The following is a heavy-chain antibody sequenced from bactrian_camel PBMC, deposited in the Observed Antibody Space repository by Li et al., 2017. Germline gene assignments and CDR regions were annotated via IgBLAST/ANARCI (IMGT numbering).Heavy chain of an antibody. CDR2: INSNGINA. V-gene: IGHV3S1*01. CDR3: AKEWDRHSDYVEVFGA. Sequence: VQLVESGGGLVQAGGSLRLSCTASENTYNTKWMGWFRQAPGKELEWVSTINSNGINAWYKDTMKGRFTISRDNAKNTLYLQLNSLKTEDMAKYYCAKEWDRHSDYVEVFGAWGQGTQVTVS. D-gene: IGHD4*01. CDR1: ENTYNTKW. J-gene: IGHJ6*01.